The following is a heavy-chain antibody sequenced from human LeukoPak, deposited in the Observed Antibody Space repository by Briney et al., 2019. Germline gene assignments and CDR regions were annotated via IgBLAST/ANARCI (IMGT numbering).Heavy chain of an antibody. Sequence: TGGSLRLSCAVSGFTFSTYSMSWVRQCPGKGLEWVSYISSSSRTIYYTDSVKGRFTISRDNAKNSVSLQMNSLRAEDTAVYYCARRSSPDHYNSGTNYLFDYWGQGTLVTVSS. J-gene: IGHJ4*02. D-gene: IGHD3-10*01. V-gene: IGHV3-48*01. CDR1: GFTFSTYS. CDR3: ARRSSPDHYNSGTNYLFDY. CDR2: ISSSSRTI.